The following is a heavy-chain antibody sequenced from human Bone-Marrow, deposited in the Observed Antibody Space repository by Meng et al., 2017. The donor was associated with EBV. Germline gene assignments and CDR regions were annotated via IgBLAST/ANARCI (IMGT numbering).Heavy chain of an antibody. J-gene: IGHJ4*02. Sequence: ELGQRLVKPSVTLSLTGAVSGASNSGSIWWSWGRWPPGKGLEWIGEIWNSGNTNYNPSLKSRVTISVDKSGNQFSLNLNSVTAADTAVYYCARGNAYNVPSFDYWGQGTLVTVSS. V-gene: IGHV4-4*02. CDR1: GASNSGSIW. CDR2: IWNSGNT. D-gene: IGHD5-24*01. CDR3: ARGNAYNVPSFDY.